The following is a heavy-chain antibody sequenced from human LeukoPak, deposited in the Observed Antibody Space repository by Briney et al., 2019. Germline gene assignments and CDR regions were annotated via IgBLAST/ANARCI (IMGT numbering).Heavy chain of an antibody. CDR1: GFTFTDHA. Sequence: GGSMRLSCAASGFTFTDHAMHWVRQAPGKGLEWMAFVRHDGSDKYYEDSVKGRFSVSRDNSRNTVSLQMNSLRPEDTAIYYCVRDFSWGVDHWGQGTLVTVSS. V-gene: IGHV3-30*02. J-gene: IGHJ4*02. CDR3: VRDFSWGVDH. D-gene: IGHD7-27*01. CDR2: VRHDGSDK.